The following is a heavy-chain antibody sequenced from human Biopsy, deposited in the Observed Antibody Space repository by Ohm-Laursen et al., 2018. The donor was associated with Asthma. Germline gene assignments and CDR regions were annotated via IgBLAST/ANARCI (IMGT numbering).Heavy chain of an antibody. CDR1: GFTFGDYW. V-gene: IGHV3-7*01. CDR3: ARDGPELPTELGY. D-gene: IGHD1-14*01. J-gene: IGHJ4*02. Sequence: SLRLSCAATGFTFGDYWMSWVRQVPGKGLEWVANIKHDGSEKNHVDSLKGRFTISRDNAKNSLYLQMNSLRAEDTAVYYCARDGPELPTELGYWGPGTLVTVSA. CDR2: IKHDGSEK.